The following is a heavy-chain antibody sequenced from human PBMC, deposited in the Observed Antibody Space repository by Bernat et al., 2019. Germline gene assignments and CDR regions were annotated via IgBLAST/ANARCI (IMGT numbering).Heavy chain of an antibody. CDR3: ARHYYYDSSGYYDAFDI. CDR1: GFSLSNARMG. V-gene: IGHV2-26*01. CDR2: IFSNDEK. Sequence: QVTLKESGPVLVKPTETLTLTCTVSGFSLSNARMGVSWIRQPPGKALEWLAHIFSNDEKSYSTSLKSRLTISKDTSKSQVVLTMTNMNPVDTATYYCARHYYYDSSGYYDAFDIWGQGTMVTVSS. J-gene: IGHJ3*02. D-gene: IGHD3-22*01.